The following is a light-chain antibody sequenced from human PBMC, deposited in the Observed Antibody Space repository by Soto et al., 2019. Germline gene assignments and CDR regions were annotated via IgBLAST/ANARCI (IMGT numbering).Light chain of an antibody. CDR1: QSISSY. J-gene: IGKJ3*01. CDR2: AAS. Sequence: DIQMTQSPSSLSASVGDRVTITCRASQSISSYLNWYQQKPGKAPKLLINAASSLQSGVPSRFSGSVSGTDFTLTISNLQPVDFAAFYGQEGYNNPCPFTIGPGTQV. V-gene: IGKV1-39*01. CDR3: QEGYNNPCPFT.